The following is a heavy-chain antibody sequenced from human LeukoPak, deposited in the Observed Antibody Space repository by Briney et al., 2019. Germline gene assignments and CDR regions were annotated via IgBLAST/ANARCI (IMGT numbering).Heavy chain of an antibody. CDR2: INHSGST. CDR1: GGSFSGYY. V-gene: IGHV4-34*01. J-gene: IGHJ4*02. Sequence: SETLSLTCAVYGGSFSGYYWSWIRQPPGKGLEWIGEINHSGSTNYNPSLKSRVTISVDTSKNQFSLKLSSVTAADTAVYYCARPTARRDFDYWGQGTLVTVSP. D-gene: IGHD6-6*01. CDR3: ARPTARRDFDY.